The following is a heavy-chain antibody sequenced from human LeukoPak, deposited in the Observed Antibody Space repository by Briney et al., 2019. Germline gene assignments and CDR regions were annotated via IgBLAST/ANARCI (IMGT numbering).Heavy chain of an antibody. Sequence: GGSLRLSCAASGFTFSRYSMNWVRQAPGKGLEWVSSISSSSSYIYYADSVKGRFTISRDNAKNSLYLQMNSLRAEDTAVYYCARWCTNGVCYNGQVAYYYMDVWGKGTTVTVSS. CDR3: ARWCTNGVCYNGQVAYYYMDV. D-gene: IGHD2-8*01. J-gene: IGHJ6*03. CDR1: GFTFSRYS. CDR2: ISSSSSYI. V-gene: IGHV3-21*01.